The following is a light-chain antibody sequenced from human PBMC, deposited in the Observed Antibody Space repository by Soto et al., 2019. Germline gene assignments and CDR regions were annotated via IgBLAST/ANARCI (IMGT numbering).Light chain of an antibody. CDR1: QSVSISY. CDR3: QQYGGSPIT. V-gene: IGKV3-20*01. J-gene: IGKJ5*01. CDR2: GAS. Sequence: EIVLTQSPGTLSLSPGERATLSCRASQSVSISYLAWYQQKPGQAPRLLIYGASNMATGIPDRFSGSGSGTDFTLTISRLEPEDFAVYYCQQYGGSPITLGQGTRLEIK.